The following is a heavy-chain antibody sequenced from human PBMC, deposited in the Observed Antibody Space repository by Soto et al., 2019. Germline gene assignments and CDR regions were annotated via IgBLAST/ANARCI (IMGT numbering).Heavy chain of an antibody. J-gene: IGHJ3*02. V-gene: IGHV1-69*06. CDR2: IIPIFGAP. CDR3: ARAGPVSGNHAFDI. CDR1: GGSFSSYA. Sequence: QVQLVQSGAEVKKPGSSVKVSCKASGGSFSSYAISWVRQAPVQGLEWMGGIIPIFGAPTYAQKFQGRVTIIADKSTSTGYMELSSLRSEDTALYYCARAGPVSGNHAFDIWGQGTLVTVSS. D-gene: IGHD6-19*01.